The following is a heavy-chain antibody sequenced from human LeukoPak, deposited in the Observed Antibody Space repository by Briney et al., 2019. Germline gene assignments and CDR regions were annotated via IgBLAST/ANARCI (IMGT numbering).Heavy chain of an antibody. CDR3: ARGPVEELLHNWFDP. Sequence: SETLSLTCTVSGGSISSRSHYWGWIRQPPGKGLEWIGTVYYRGSTYYSPSLKSRVTISVDTSKNQFSLKLSSVTAADTAVYYCARGPVEELLHNWFDPWGQGTLVTVSS. CDR2: VYYRGST. J-gene: IGHJ5*02. V-gene: IGHV4-39*01. D-gene: IGHD2-15*01. CDR1: GGSISSRSHY.